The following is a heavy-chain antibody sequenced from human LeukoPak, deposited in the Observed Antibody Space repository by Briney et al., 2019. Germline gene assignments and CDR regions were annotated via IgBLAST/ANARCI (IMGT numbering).Heavy chain of an antibody. CDR2: IYHSGSN. J-gene: IGHJ4*02. V-gene: IGHV4-39*07. CDR1: GASISSSSYY. D-gene: IGHD6-6*01. Sequence: SETLSLTCTVSGASISSSSYYWGWLRQPPGKGLEWFGSIYHSGSNYYNTSLESRVTISVDTSKNQFSLNLSSVTAADTAVYYCARGVARSSKFHFSYYFDYWGQGTLVTASS. CDR3: ARGVARSSKFHFSYYFDY.